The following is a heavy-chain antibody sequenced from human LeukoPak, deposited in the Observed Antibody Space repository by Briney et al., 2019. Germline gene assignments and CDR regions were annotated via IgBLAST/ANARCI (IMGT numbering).Heavy chain of an antibody. D-gene: IGHD6-13*01. V-gene: IGHV1-2*02. CDR1: GYTFTGYY. Sequence: GASVKVSCKAPGYTFTGYYMHWVRQAPGQGLEWMGWINPNSGGTNYAQKFQGRVTMTRDTSISTAYMELSRLRSDDTAVYYCARGSPPYYYYMDVWGKGTTVTVSS. J-gene: IGHJ6*03. CDR2: INPNSGGT. CDR3: ARGSPPYYYYMDV.